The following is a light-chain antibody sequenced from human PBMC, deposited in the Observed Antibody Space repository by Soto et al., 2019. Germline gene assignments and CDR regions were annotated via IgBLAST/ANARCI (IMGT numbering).Light chain of an antibody. CDR3: SSYTSTSSPV. V-gene: IGLV2-14*01. J-gene: IGLJ1*01. CDR2: EVT. Sequence: QSALTQPASVSGSPGQSITISCTGTSSDVGGYDFVSWYRQYPGQAPKILIYEVTHRPSGVPDRFSGSKSGNTASLTISGLQADDEADYCCSSYTSTSSPVFGPGTQLTVL. CDR1: SSDVGGYDF.